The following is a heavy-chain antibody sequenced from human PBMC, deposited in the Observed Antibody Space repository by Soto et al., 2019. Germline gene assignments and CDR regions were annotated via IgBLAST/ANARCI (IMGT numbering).Heavy chain of an antibody. D-gene: IGHD3-3*01. CDR1: GGSFSGYY. Sequence: SETLSLTCAVYGGSFSGYYWSWIRQPPGKGLEWIGEINHSGSTNYNPSLKSRVTISVDTSKNQFSLKLSSVTAADTAVYYCARIRSRRSAFDYWGQGTLVTVSS. CDR3: ARIRSRRSAFDY. J-gene: IGHJ4*02. CDR2: INHSGST. V-gene: IGHV4-34*01.